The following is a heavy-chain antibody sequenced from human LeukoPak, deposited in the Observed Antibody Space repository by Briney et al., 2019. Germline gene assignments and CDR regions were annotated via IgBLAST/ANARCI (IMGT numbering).Heavy chain of an antibody. Sequence: GASVKVSCKASGYTFTSYGISWVRQAPGQGLEWMGWISTYNGNTDYAQKFQGRVTMTTDTSTSTAYMELRSLRSDDTAVYYCARDPSYSSNWYYDYWGQGTLVTVSS. CDR1: GYTFTSYG. CDR3: ARDPSYSSNWYYDY. J-gene: IGHJ4*02. V-gene: IGHV1-18*01. D-gene: IGHD6-13*01. CDR2: ISTYNGNT.